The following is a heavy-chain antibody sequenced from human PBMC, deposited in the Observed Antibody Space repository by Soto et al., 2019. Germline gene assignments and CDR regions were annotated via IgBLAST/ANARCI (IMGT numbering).Heavy chain of an antibody. Sequence: GGALRLSCTASGFAFNTYSMNWVRQAPGKGLEWVSSINEDSTYIYYADSLRGRITISRDNAKDSLFLQMNSLRPDDTAVYYCVRDLGRYFRSGYMDLWGDGATVTVSS. CDR3: VRDLGRYFRSGYMDL. V-gene: IGHV3-21*01. CDR2: INEDSTYI. CDR1: GFAFNTYS. J-gene: IGHJ6*03. D-gene: IGHD3-9*01.